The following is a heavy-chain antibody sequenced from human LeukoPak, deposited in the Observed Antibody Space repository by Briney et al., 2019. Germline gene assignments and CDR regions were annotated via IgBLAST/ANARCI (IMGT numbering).Heavy chain of an antibody. D-gene: IGHD2-8*01. J-gene: IGHJ5*02. V-gene: IGHV1-69*05. CDR3: AGTQYCTNGVCDNWFDP. CDR1: GGTFSSYA. CDR2: IIPIFGTA. Sequence: SVKVSCKASGGTFSSYAISWVRQAPGQGLEWMGRIIPIFGTANYAQKFQGRVTITTDESTSTAYMELSSLRSDDTAVYYCAGTQYCTNGVCDNWFDPWGQGTLVTVSS.